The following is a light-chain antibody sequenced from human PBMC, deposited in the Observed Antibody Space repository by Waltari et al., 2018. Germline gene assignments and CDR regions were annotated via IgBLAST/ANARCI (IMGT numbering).Light chain of an antibody. V-gene: IGKV1-39*01. J-gene: IGKJ2*01. Sequence: DIQVTQSPSFLSASAGDRVSITCRASQNIDNYLNWFQQKPRRAPKLLIYAASTLQSGVPSRFTGSQFGTDFTLTSSSLEEEDLATYYCQQSKRVPYTFGQGTKVQIK. CDR1: QNIDNY. CDR2: AAS. CDR3: QQSKRVPYT.